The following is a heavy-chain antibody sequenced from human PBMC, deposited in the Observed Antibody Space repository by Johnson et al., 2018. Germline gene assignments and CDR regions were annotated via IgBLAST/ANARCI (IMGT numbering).Heavy chain of an antibody. CDR2: IHHSGST. Sequence: QVQLQQWGAGLLKPSETXSLTCAVYGGSFSGYYWSWIRQPPGKGLEWIGEIHHSGSTNYNPSLKSRVTISVDTSKNQFSLKLSSVTAADTAVYYCAREQGYSASAFYHYYYMDVWGKGTTVTVSS. V-gene: IGHV4-34*01. CDR1: GGSFSGYY. J-gene: IGHJ6*03. D-gene: IGHD5-12*01. CDR3: AREQGYSASAFYHYYYMDV.